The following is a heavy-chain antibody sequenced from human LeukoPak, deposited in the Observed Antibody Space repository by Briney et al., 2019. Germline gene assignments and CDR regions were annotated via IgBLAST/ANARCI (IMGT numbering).Heavy chain of an antibody. V-gene: IGHV3-48*03. Sequence: GGSLRLSCAVSGFILSNYEMNWVRQAPGKGLERVSFISSSGSTEYYADSVKGRFIISKDNAKNLLYLEMNNLRPEDTALYYCARDQRPKKYFYDSSGSSAYWGQGTLVTVSS. D-gene: IGHD3-22*01. CDR3: ARDQRPKKYFYDSSGSSAY. CDR1: GFILSNYE. CDR2: ISSSGSTE. J-gene: IGHJ4*02.